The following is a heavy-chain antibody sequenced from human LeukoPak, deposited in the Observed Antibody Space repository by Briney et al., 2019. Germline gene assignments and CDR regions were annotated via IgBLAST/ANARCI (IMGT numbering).Heavy chain of an antibody. Sequence: GGSPRLSCAASGFTFSSYWMSWVRQAPGKGLEWVANVKQDGSEKYYVDSVKGRFTISRDNAKNSLYLQVNSLRAEDTAVYYCARVQQWLALDYWGQGTLVTVSS. D-gene: IGHD6-19*01. CDR2: VKQDGSEK. V-gene: IGHV3-7*01. CDR1: GFTFSSYW. J-gene: IGHJ4*02. CDR3: ARVQQWLALDY.